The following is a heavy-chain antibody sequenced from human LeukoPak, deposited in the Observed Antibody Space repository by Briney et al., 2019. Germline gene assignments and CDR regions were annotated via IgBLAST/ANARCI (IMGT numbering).Heavy chain of an antibody. Sequence: PSETLSLTCTVSGGSISGYYWTWIRQPPGKGLELIGYISYSGSANYSPSLKSRVTISVDTPKNQFSLKLSSVTAADTAVYYCARGYYDNSGNYWAIDYWGQGTLVTVSS. CDR1: GGSISGYY. J-gene: IGHJ4*02. D-gene: IGHD3-22*01. CDR3: ARGYYDNSGNYWAIDY. V-gene: IGHV4-59*01. CDR2: ISYSGSA.